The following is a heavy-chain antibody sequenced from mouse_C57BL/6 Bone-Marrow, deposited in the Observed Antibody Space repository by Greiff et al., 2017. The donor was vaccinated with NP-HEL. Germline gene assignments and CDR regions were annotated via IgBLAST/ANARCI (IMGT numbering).Heavy chain of an antibody. CDR2: ISSGGDYI. CDR1: GFTFSSYA. D-gene: IGHD2-4*01. CDR3: TKERDYYDWGAMDY. J-gene: IGHJ4*01. Sequence: EVMLVESGEGLVKPGGSLKLSCAASGFTFSSYAMSWVRQTPEKRLEWVAYISSGGDYIYYADTVRGRFTISRDNARNTLYLQMSSLKSEDTAMYYCTKERDYYDWGAMDYWGQGTSVTVSS. V-gene: IGHV5-9-1*02.